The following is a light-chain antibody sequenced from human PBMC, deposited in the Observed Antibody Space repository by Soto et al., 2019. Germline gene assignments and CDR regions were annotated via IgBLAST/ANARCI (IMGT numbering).Light chain of an antibody. CDR3: SSYTTSTILI. Sequence: QSALTQPASVSGSPGQSITISCTGTSSDVGRYKLVSWYQQHPGKAPKLMIYDVTNRPSGVSNRFSGSKSGNTASLTISGLQAEDEADYYCSSYTTSTILIFCGGTKVTVL. J-gene: IGLJ2*01. CDR1: SSDVGRYKL. CDR2: DVT. V-gene: IGLV2-14*03.